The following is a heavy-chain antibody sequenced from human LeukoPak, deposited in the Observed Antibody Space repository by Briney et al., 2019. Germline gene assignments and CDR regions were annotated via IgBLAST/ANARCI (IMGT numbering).Heavy chain of an antibody. CDR3: AKETRRGFKYGYYSRSGKIDY. D-gene: IGHD3-3*01. Sequence: GGSLRLSCAASGFNFSTCGMHWVRQAPGKRLEWVAVISDDGDNEHSADSVKGRFTISRDNSKKTLYLQMNSLRAEDTAVYYCAKETRRGFKYGYYSRSGKIDYWGQGTLVTVSS. CDR1: GFNFSTCG. CDR2: ISDDGDNE. J-gene: IGHJ4*02. V-gene: IGHV3-30*18.